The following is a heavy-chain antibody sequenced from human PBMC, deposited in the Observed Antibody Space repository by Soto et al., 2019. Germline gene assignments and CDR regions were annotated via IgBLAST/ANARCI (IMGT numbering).Heavy chain of an antibody. CDR3: ARGSYCGGDCYLPDYGMDV. Sequence: PGESLKISCKGSGYSFTSYWIGWGRQMPGKGLEWMGIIYPGDSDTRYSPSFQGQVTISADKSISTAYLQWSSLKASDTAMYYCARGSYCGGDCYLPDYGMDVWGQGTTVTVSS. CDR1: GYSFTSYW. V-gene: IGHV5-51*01. D-gene: IGHD2-21*02. CDR2: IYPGDSDT. J-gene: IGHJ6*02.